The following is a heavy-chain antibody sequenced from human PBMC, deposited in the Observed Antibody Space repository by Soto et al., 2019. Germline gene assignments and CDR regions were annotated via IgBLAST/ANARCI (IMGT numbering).Heavy chain of an antibody. CDR1: GFTFSSYA. D-gene: IGHD6-19*01. J-gene: IGHJ4*02. CDR2: ISGSGGST. Sequence: EVQLLESGGGLVQPGGSLRLSCAASGFTFSSYAMSWVRQAPGKGLEWVSAISGSGGSTYYADSVKGRFTISRDNSKNTRDLQMNSLRAEDTAVYYCAKGSSIAVAGRGLDYWGQGTLVTVSS. CDR3: AKGSSIAVAGRGLDY. V-gene: IGHV3-23*01.